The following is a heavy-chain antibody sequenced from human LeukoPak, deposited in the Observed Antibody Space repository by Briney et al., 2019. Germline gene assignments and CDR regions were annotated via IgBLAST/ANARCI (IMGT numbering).Heavy chain of an antibody. Sequence: PGGSLRLSCAASGFTFSSYAMSWVRQAPGKGLEWVSGISGSGGSTYYADSVKGRFPISRDNSRNTLYLQMNSPRAEDTAVYYCAILPGYSSGWYEVNYWGQGTLVTVSS. V-gene: IGHV3-23*01. CDR1: GFTFSSYA. D-gene: IGHD6-13*01. CDR3: AILPGYSSGWYEVNY. CDR2: ISGSGGST. J-gene: IGHJ4*02.